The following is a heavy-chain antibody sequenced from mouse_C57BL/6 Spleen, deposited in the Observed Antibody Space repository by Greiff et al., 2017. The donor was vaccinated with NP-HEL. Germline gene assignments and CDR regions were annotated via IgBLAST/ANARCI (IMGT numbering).Heavy chain of an antibody. CDR2: IAPEDGET. D-gene: IGHD2-4*01. CDR3: AREVDYDEGYAMDY. V-gene: IGHV14-2*01. Sequence: EVQLQQSGAELVKPGASVKLSCTASGFNIKDYYMHWVKQRPEQGLAWIGRIAPEDGETKYAPKFQGKATITADTDSNTAYLPRSSLTSEDTAFDYCAREVDYDEGYAMDYWGQGTSGTVSS. J-gene: IGHJ4*01. CDR1: GFNIKDYY.